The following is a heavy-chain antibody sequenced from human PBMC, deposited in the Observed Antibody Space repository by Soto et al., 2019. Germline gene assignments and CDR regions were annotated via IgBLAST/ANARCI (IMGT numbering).Heavy chain of an antibody. CDR3: ARDKYSSGWYYDYYYGMDV. J-gene: IGHJ6*02. V-gene: IGHV1-69*13. D-gene: IGHD6-19*01. CDR1: GGTFSSYA. Sequence: GASVKVSCKASGGTFSSYAISWVRQAPGQGLEWMGGIIPIFGTANYAQKFQGRVTITADESTSTAYMELSSLRSEDTAVYYCARDKYSSGWYYDYYYGMDVWGQGTTVTVSS. CDR2: IIPIFGTA.